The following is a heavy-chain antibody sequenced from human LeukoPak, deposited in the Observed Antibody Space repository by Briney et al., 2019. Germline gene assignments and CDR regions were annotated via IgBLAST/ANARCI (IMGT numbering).Heavy chain of an antibody. J-gene: IGHJ4*02. Sequence: SETLSLTCAVYGGSFSGYYWSWIRQPPGKGLEWIGEINHSGSTNYNPSLKSRVTMSLDTSKNQFSLKLSSVTAADTAVYYCARSLIPPTYWYFDSWGQGTLVTVSS. D-gene: IGHD2-21*01. CDR3: ARSLIPPTYWYFDS. CDR1: GGSFSGYY. V-gene: IGHV4-34*01. CDR2: INHSGST.